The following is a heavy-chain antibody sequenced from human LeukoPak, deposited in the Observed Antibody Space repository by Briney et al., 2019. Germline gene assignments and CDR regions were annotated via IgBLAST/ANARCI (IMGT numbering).Heavy chain of an antibody. D-gene: IGHD6-13*01. CDR3: ARVHGLTAAAGPRDY. J-gene: IGHJ4*02. V-gene: IGHV3-66*02. CDR2: IYSGGST. Sequence: GSLRLSCAASGFTVSSNYMSWVRQAPGKGLEWVSVIYSGGSTYYADSVKGRFTISRDNSKNTLYLQMNSLRAEDTAVYYCARVHGLTAAAGPRDYWGQGTLVTVSS. CDR1: GFTVSSNY.